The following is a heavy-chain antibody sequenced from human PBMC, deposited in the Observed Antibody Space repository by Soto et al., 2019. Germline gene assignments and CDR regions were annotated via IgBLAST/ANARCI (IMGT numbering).Heavy chain of an antibody. CDR1: GGTFSSYA. CDR3: ARALFTMVRGVIFDAFDI. CDR2: IIPIFGTA. J-gene: IGHJ3*02. D-gene: IGHD3-10*01. V-gene: IGHV1-69*13. Sequence: SVKVSCKASGGTFSSYAISWVRQATGQGLEWMGGIIPIFGTANYAQKFQGRVTITADESTSTAYMELSSLRSEDTAVYYCARALFTMVRGVIFDAFDIWGQGTMVTVSS.